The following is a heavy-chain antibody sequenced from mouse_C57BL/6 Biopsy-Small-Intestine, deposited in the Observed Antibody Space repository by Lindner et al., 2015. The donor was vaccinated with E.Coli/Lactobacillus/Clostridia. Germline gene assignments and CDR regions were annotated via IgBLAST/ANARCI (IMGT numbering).Heavy chain of an antibody. Sequence: VQLQESGAELVRPGTSVKVSCKASGYTFSNYLIEWVKQRPGHGLEWIGEILPGSGSAKYNEKFKDKATFTTDTSSNTAYMQLSSLTTEDSAIYYCASGFLRTYYFDYWGQGTTLTVSS. CDR2: ILPGSGSA. CDR3: ASGFLRTYYFDY. CDR1: GYTFSNYL. V-gene: IGHV1-9*01. J-gene: IGHJ2*01. D-gene: IGHD2-12*01.